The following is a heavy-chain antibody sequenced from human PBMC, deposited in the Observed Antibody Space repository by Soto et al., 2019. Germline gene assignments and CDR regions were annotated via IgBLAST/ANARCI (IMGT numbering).Heavy chain of an antibody. J-gene: IGHJ4*02. CDR3: ARGYSGGWSSGGYFAH. Sequence: GGSLRLSCTASGFTFSNFEINWVRQAPGKGLEWISYISIPGNNIYYADSVKGRFTISRGNARNSLYLQMHSLRADDTAVYFCARGYSGGWSSGGYFAHWGQRTLVTGSS. V-gene: IGHV3-48*03. CDR2: ISIPGNNI. CDR1: GFTFSNFE. D-gene: IGHD6-19*01.